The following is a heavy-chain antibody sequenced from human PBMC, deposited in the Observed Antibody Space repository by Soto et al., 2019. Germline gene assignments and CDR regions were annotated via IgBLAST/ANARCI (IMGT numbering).Heavy chain of an antibody. CDR1: GGTFSSYT. V-gene: IGHV1-69*02. Sequence: GASVKVSCKASGGTFSSYTISWVRQAPGQGLEWMGKIIPILGIANYAQKFQGRVTITADKSTSTAYKELSSLRSEDTAVYYFAFNIGDYGPGANYYYYYYMDVWGKGTTVTVSS. D-gene: IGHD4-17*01. CDR3: AFNIGDYGPGANYYYYYYMDV. J-gene: IGHJ6*03. CDR2: IIPILGIA.